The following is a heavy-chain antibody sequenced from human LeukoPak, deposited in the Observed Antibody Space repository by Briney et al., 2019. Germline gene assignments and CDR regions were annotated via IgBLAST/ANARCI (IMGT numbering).Heavy chain of an antibody. Sequence: GGSLRLSCSASGFPFSSYAMHWVRQAPGKGLEYVSAISDSGGSTYYADSVKGRFTISGDNSKNTLYLQMSSLRAEDTAVYFCVRGYSLGPYGMDVWGQGTTVTVSS. D-gene: IGHD2-15*01. J-gene: IGHJ6*02. CDR2: ISDSGGST. CDR3: VRGYSLGPYGMDV. CDR1: GFPFSSYA. V-gene: IGHV3-64D*09.